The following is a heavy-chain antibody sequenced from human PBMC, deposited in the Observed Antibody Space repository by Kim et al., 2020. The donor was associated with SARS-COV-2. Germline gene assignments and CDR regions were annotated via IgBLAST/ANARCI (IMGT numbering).Heavy chain of an antibody. CDR1: GFTFSSYD. J-gene: IGHJ6*02. Sequence: GGSLRLSCAASGFTFSSYDMHWVRQATGKGLEWVSAIGTAGDTYYPGSVKGRFTISRENAKNSLYLQMNSLRAGDTAVYYCARVGSLLWFGERNYGMDVWGQGTTVTVSS. D-gene: IGHD3-10*01. CDR2: IGTAGDT. CDR3: ARVGSLLWFGERNYGMDV. V-gene: IGHV3-13*01.